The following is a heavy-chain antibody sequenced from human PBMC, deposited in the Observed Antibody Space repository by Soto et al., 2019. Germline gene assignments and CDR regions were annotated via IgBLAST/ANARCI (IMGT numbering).Heavy chain of an antibody. CDR1: GFTVSSNY. Sequence: EVQLVETGGGLIQPGGSLRLSCAASGFTVSSNYMSWVRQAPGKGLEWVSVIYSGGSTYYADSVKGRFTISRDNSKNTLYLQMNSLRAEDTAVYYCARADRRYYDFWSGYYTDWGQGTLVTVSS. CDR3: ARADRRYYDFWSGYYTD. CDR2: IYSGGST. V-gene: IGHV3-53*02. D-gene: IGHD3-3*01. J-gene: IGHJ4*02.